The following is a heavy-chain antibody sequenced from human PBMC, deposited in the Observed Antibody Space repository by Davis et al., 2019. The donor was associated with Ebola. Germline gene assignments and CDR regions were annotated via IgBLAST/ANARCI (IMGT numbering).Heavy chain of an antibody. CDR2: IIPVFGTA. J-gene: IGHJ5*02. CDR1: GGTFSSYA. Sequence: SVKVSCKASGGTFSSYAISWVRQAPGQGLEWMGGIIPVFGTANYAQKFQGRVKITADDSTSTAYMEVSSLRSEDTAVYYCARPRGLRITMVRGVIKAGWFDPWGQGTLVTVSS. V-gene: IGHV1-69*13. CDR3: ARPRGLRITMVRGVIKAGWFDP. D-gene: IGHD3-10*01.